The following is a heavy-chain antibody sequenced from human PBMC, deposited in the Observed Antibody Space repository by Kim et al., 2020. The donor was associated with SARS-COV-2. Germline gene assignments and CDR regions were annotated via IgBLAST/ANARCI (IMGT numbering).Heavy chain of an antibody. D-gene: IGHD6-19*01. Sequence: VKGRFTISRDNAKNSLYLQMNSLRAEDTALYYCAKDLATYSSGWYGAFDIWGQGTMVTVSS. V-gene: IGHV3-9*01. CDR3: AKDLATYSSGWYGAFDI. J-gene: IGHJ3*02.